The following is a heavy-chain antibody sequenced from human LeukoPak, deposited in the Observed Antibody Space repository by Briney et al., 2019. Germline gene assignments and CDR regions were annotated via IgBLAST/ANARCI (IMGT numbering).Heavy chain of an antibody. J-gene: IGHJ4*02. CDR2: IKQDGSEK. Sequence: PGGSLRLSCAASKFTFSGYWMNWVRQAPGKGLEWVANIKQDGSEKYYVDSVKGRFTISRDNAKNSLYLQMNSLRAEDTAVCYCARVGWINVVVPAATPFDYWGQGTLVTVSS. CDR3: ARVGWINVVVPAATPFDY. D-gene: IGHD2-2*01. V-gene: IGHV3-7*01. CDR1: KFTFSGYW.